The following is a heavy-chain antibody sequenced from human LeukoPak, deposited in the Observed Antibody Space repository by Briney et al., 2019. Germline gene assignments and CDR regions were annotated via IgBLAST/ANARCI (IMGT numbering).Heavy chain of an antibody. Sequence: GGSLRLSCAASGFTVGNNYMNWGRQAPGKGLEWVSLIFSHGETSYADSVKGRFTISRDNSKNTLYLQMNGLRVEDTAVYYCARDPPAVSINTYAWGQGTLVTVSS. CDR1: GFTVGNNY. CDR2: IFSHGET. D-gene: IGHD2-8*01. CDR3: ARDPPAVSINTYA. V-gene: IGHV3-66*01. J-gene: IGHJ4*02.